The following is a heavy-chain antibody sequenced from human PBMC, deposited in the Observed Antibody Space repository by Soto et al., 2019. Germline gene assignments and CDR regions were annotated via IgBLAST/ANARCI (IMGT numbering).Heavy chain of an antibody. CDR1: GFTFSSYS. V-gene: IGHV3-21*01. J-gene: IGHJ4*02. CDR2: ISSSSSYI. Sequence: GGSLRLSCAASGFTFSSYSMDWVRQAPGKGLEWVSSISSSSSYIYYADSVKGRFTISRDNAKNSLYLQMNSLRAEDTAVYYCARDTQNTGLMLYGPYLDYWGQGTLLPVSS. CDR3: ARDTQNTGLMLYGPYLDY. D-gene: IGHD2-8*01.